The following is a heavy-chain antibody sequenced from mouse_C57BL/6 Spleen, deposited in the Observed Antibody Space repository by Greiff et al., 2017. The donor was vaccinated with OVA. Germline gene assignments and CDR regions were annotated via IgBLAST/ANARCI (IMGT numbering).Heavy chain of an antibody. CDR2: INPDYGTT. V-gene: IGHV1-39*01. CDR3: ARKDYFDY. Sequence: VQLQQSGPELVQPGASVKISCKASGYSFTYYNMNWVQQSHGKSLEWIGVINPDYGTTSYNQKFKGQATLTVDQSSSTAYMQLNSLTAEDSAVYYCARKDYFDYWGQGTTLTVSS. J-gene: IGHJ2*01. CDR1: GYSFTYYN.